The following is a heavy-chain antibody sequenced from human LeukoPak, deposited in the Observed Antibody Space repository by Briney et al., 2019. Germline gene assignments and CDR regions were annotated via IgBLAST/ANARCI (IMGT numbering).Heavy chain of an antibody. J-gene: IGHJ4*02. CDR2: SSSNSFYN. Sequence: PGGSLRLSCAASGFTFSTYNMNWVRQAPGKGLEWVSSSSSNSFYNYYADSVKGQFTISRDNAKNSLYLQMNSLRADDTAVYYCARELRGYYDSSGYLDYWGQGTLVTVSS. CDR1: GFTFSTYN. V-gene: IGHV3-21*01. D-gene: IGHD3-22*01. CDR3: ARELRGYYDSSGYLDY.